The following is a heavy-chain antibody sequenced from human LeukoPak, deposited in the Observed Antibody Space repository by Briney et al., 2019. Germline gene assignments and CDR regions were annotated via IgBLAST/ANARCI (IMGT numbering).Heavy chain of an antibody. D-gene: IGHD6-13*01. CDR1: GYTFTGYY. Sequence: ASAKVSCKASGYTFTGYYMHWVRQAPGQGLEWMGWINPNSGGTNYAQKFQGRVTMTRDTSISTAYMELSRLRSDDTAVYYCARGIAANPPFDYWGQGTLVTVSS. V-gene: IGHV1-2*02. CDR3: ARGIAANPPFDY. CDR2: INPNSGGT. J-gene: IGHJ4*02.